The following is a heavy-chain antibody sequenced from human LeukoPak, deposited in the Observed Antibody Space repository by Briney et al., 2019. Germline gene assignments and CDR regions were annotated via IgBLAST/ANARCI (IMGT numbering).Heavy chain of an antibody. Sequence: TGGSLRLSCAASGFTFSSYAIHWVRQAPGKGLEWVAVISYDGSNKYYADSAKGRFAISRDNSKNTLYLQMNSLRAEDTAVYYCARETGGAVGSTDFDYWGQGIPVTVSS. J-gene: IGHJ4*02. CDR1: GFTFSSYA. V-gene: IGHV3-30*09. D-gene: IGHD3-10*01. CDR3: ARETGGAVGSTDFDY. CDR2: ISYDGSNK.